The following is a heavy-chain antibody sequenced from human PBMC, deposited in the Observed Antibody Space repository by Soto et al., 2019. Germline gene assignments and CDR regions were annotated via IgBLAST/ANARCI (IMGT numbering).Heavy chain of an antibody. CDR3: ARERQDSSSWSYNYYYGMDV. V-gene: IGHV1-69*04. Sequence: ASVKVSCKASGGTFSSYTISWVRQAPGQGLEWMGRIIANNGIANYAQKLQGRVTMTTDKSTSTAYMELRSLRSDDTAVYYCARERQDSSSWSYNYYYGMDVWGQGTTVTVSS. CDR2: IIANNGIA. CDR1: GGTFSSYT. D-gene: IGHD6-13*01. J-gene: IGHJ6*02.